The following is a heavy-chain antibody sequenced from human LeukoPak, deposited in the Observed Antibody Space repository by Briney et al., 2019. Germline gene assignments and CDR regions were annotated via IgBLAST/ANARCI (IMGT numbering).Heavy chain of an antibody. J-gene: IGHJ5*02. CDR1: GGSISSYY. Sequence: SETLSLTCTVSGGSISSYYWSWIRQPPGKGLESIGSIHSSGSTNYNPSLKSRVTISVDTSKNQFSLKLSSVTAADTAVCYCARLIDNWFDPWGQGTLVTVSS. V-gene: IGHV4-59*01. CDR3: ARLIDNWFDP. CDR2: IHSSGST.